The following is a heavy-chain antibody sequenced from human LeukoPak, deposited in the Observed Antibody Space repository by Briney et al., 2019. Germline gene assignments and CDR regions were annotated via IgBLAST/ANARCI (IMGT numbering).Heavy chain of an antibody. J-gene: IGHJ4*02. Sequence: GGSLRLSCAVSGFSVSSFGMSWVRQPPGKGLEGISAISADGETTFYADSVEGRFIISRDNSKNTLYLKLSSLRAEDTDVYYCAQGYSSGWYPHWGQGSLASVSS. V-gene: IGHV3-23*01. CDR1: GFSVSSFG. CDR3: AQGYSSGWYPH. CDR2: ISADGETT. D-gene: IGHD6-19*01.